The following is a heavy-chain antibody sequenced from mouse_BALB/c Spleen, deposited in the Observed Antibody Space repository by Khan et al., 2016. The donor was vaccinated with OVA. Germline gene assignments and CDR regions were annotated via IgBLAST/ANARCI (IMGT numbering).Heavy chain of an antibody. CDR3: ARSGYDYFAY. V-gene: IGHV1-80*01. J-gene: IGHJ3*01. Sequence: VQLVESGAELVRPGSSVKISCKASGYGFSNYLMNWVKQGPGQGLEWIGQIYPGDGNTNYKGKFKDKATLTVDKSSSTAYMQLSSLTSEDSAVYFCARSGYDYFAYWGQGTLVTVSA. CDR1: GYGFSNYL. D-gene: IGHD2-14*01. CDR2: IYPGDGNT.